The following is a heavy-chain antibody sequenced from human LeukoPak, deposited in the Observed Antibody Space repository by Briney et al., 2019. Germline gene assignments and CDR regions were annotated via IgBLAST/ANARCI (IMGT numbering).Heavy chain of an antibody. D-gene: IGHD6-13*01. CDR1: GFTFSSYS. CDR2: IGPSSSTI. CDR3: AKDRYSGLNTIDY. Sequence: PGGSLRLSCAASGFTFSSYSINWVRQAPGKGLEWVSYIGPSSSTIFYADSVKGRFTISRDDDENSLYLQMNSLRDEDTAVYYCAKDRYSGLNTIDYWGQGTLVTVSS. J-gene: IGHJ4*02. V-gene: IGHV3-48*02.